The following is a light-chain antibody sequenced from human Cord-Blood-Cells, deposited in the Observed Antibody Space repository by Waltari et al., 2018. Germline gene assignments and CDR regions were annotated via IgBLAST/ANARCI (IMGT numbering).Light chain of an antibody. CDR2: WAS. Sequence: DIVMTQSPDSLAVSLGERATINCKSSQSVLYSSNNKNYLAWYQQKPGQPPKLLIYWASTRESGVPDRFSCSGSGTDFTLPISSLQAEDVAVYYCQQYYSTPRTFGQGTKVEIK. J-gene: IGKJ1*01. CDR1: QSVLYSSNNKNY. CDR3: QQYYSTPRT. V-gene: IGKV4-1*01.